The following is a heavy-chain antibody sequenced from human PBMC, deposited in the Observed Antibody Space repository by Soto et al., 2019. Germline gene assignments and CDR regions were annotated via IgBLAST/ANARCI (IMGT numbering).Heavy chain of an antibody. CDR3: ARGDGDGYNTNFDY. CDR1: GGSISSYY. Sequence: SETLSLTCTVSGGSISSYYWSWIRQPPGKGLEWIGYIYYSGSTNYNPSLKSRVTISVDTSKNQFSLKLSSVTAADTAVYYCARGDGDGYNTNFDYWGQGTLVTVSS. V-gene: IGHV4-59*01. D-gene: IGHD5-12*01. J-gene: IGHJ4*02. CDR2: IYYSGST.